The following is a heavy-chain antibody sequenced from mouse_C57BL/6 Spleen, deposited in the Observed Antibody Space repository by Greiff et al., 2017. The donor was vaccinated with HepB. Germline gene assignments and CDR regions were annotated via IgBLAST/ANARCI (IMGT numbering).Heavy chain of an antibody. J-gene: IGHJ4*01. CDR3: AREAYYYGSTVYYAMDY. CDR1: GYSITSGYY. CDR2: ISYDGSN. V-gene: IGHV3-6*01. Sequence: EVQLQESGPGLVKPSQSLSLTCSVTGYSITSGYYWNWIRQFPGNKLEWMGYISYDGSNNYNPSLKNRISITRDTSKNQFFLKLNSVTTEDTATYYCAREAYYYGSTVYYAMDYWGQGTSVTVSS. D-gene: IGHD1-1*01.